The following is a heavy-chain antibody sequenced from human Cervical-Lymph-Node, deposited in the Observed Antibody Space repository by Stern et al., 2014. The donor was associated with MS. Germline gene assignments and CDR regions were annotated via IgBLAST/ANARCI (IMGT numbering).Heavy chain of an antibody. Sequence: QVQLVQSGTEVMQPGASVLVSCKASGYTFTTYGITWVRQAPGQGLEWMAWITPDSGNTKYAQTVQDRVTMTRDHTTSTPHTEVRSLRSEDTAVYYCARDKMHAFDYWGQGTQVTVPS. CDR3: ARDKMHAFDY. J-gene: IGHJ4*02. CDR2: ITPDSGNT. D-gene: IGHD2-8*01. V-gene: IGHV1-18*04. CDR1: GYTFTTYG.